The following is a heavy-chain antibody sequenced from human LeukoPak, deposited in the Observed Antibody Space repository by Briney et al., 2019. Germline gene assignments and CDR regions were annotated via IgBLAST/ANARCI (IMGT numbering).Heavy chain of an antibody. J-gene: IGHJ5*02. CDR2: IIPIFGTA. V-gene: IGHV1-69*05. Sequence: GSSVTVSCKTSGGTFSSYAISWVRQAPGQGLEWMGGIIPIFGTANYAQKFQGRVTITTDESTSTAYMELSSLRSEDTAVYYCARVVPAAISWFDPWGQGTLVTGSS. CDR3: ARVVPAAISWFDP. CDR1: GGTFSSYA. D-gene: IGHD2-2*01.